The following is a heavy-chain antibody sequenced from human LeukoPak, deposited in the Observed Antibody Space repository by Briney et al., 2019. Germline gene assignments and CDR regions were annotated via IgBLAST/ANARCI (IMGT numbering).Heavy chain of an antibody. Sequence: PGGSLRLSCAASGFTFSSCWMSWVRQAPGKGLEWVANIKQDGSEKYYVDSVKGRFTISRDNAKNSLYLQMNSLRAEDTAVYYCARDEDDGDYAPWDYWGQGTLVTVSS. D-gene: IGHD4-17*01. J-gene: IGHJ4*02. CDR3: ARDEDDGDYAPWDY. V-gene: IGHV3-7*03. CDR2: IKQDGSEK. CDR1: GFTFSSCW.